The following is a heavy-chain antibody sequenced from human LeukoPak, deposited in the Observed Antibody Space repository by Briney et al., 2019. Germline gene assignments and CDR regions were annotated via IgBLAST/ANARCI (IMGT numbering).Heavy chain of an antibody. Sequence: ASVTVSFKASGYTFTSYAMHWVRQAPGQRLEWMGWINAGNGNTKYSQKFQGRVTITRDTSASTAYMELSSLRSEDTAVYYCAIYDSSGYYYSHFDYWGQGTLVTVSS. CDR1: GYTFTSYA. CDR2: INAGNGNT. D-gene: IGHD3-22*01. CDR3: AIYDSSGYYYSHFDY. J-gene: IGHJ4*02. V-gene: IGHV1-3*01.